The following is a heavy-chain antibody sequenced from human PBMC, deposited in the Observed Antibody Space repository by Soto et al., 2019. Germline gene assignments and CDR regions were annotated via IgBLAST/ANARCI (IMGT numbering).Heavy chain of an antibody. Sequence: QVQLVESGGGVVQPGRSLRLSCAASGFIFSSYGMHWVRQAPGKGLEWVAVIWDDGSNKYYGDSVKGRFTISRDNSKNTLYLQMNSLRAEDTAVYYCAREQYYYDGSGYYYWFDPWGQGTLVTVSS. CDR1: GFIFSSYG. V-gene: IGHV3-33*01. J-gene: IGHJ5*02. D-gene: IGHD3-22*01. CDR2: IWDDGSNK. CDR3: AREQYYYDGSGYYYWFDP.